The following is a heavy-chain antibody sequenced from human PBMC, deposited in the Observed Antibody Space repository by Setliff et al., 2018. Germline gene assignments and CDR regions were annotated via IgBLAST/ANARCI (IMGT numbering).Heavy chain of an antibody. D-gene: IGHD1-26*01. J-gene: IGHJ4*02. V-gene: IGHV1-24*01. Sequence: ASVKVSCKGSGYTLTELSMHWVRQAPGKGHEWMGGFDPEDGETIYAQKFQGRVTMTEDTSTDTAYMELGSLRSEDTAVYYCATQPLQWELLGFDYWGQGTLVTVSS. CDR2: FDPEDGET. CDR3: ATQPLQWELLGFDY. CDR1: GYTLTELS.